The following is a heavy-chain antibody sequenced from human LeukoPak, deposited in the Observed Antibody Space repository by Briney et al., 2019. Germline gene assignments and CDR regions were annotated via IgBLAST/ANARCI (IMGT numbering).Heavy chain of an antibody. J-gene: IGHJ4*02. CDR1: GLTFSNYV. D-gene: IGHD5-12*01. CDR3: AVYSGYDK. V-gene: IGHV3-23*01. CDR2: ISDSGDTT. Sequence: PGGSLRLSCAASGLTFSNYVMNWVRQAPGKGLECVSTISDSGDTTYYADSVKGRFTISRDTSKNTLYLQMNSLRAEDTAVYYCAVYSGYDKWGQGTLVTVSS.